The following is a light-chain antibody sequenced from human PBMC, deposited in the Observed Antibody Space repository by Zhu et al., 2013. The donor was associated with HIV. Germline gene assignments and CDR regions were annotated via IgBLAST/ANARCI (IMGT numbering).Light chain of an antibody. V-gene: IGKV1-13*02. Sequence: AIQLTQSPSSLSASVGDRVTITCRASHGISSALAWYQQKPGKAPKLLISDASSLESGVPSRFTGSGSGTDFTLSISSLQPEDFATYYCQQFNTNPWTFGQGTKVEIK. CDR2: DAS. CDR3: QQFNTNPWT. CDR1: HGISSA. J-gene: IGKJ1*01.